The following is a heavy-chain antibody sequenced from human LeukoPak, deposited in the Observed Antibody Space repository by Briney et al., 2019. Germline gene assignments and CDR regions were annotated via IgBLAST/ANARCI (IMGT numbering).Heavy chain of an antibody. V-gene: IGHV4-31*03. Sequence: SETLSLTCTVSGGSISSGGYYWSWIRQHPGKGLEWIGYIYYSGSTYYNPSLKSRVTISVDTSKNQFSLKLSSVTAADTAVYYCARESGFGEPHGPLYYYYGMDVWGQGTTVTASS. J-gene: IGHJ6*02. CDR1: GGSISSGGYY. CDR3: ARESGFGEPHGPLYYYYGMDV. D-gene: IGHD3-10*01. CDR2: IYYSGST.